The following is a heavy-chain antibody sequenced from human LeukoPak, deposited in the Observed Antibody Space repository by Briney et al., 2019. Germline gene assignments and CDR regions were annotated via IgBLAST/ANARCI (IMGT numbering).Heavy chain of an antibody. CDR2: VYYSGST. J-gene: IGHJ5*02. CDR1: GGSISSYS. D-gene: IGHD3-22*01. Sequence: SETLSLTCTVSGGSISSYSWNWIRQPPGKGLEWIGYVYYSGSTNYNPSLKSRVTISVDTSKNQFSLKLSSVTAADTAVYYCARAQYYYDRTTFDPWGQGTLVTVSS. V-gene: IGHV4-59*01. CDR3: ARAQYYYDRTTFDP.